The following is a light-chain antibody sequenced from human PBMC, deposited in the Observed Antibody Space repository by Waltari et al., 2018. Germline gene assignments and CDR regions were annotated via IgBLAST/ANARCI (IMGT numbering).Light chain of an antibody. CDR1: QSLLHSNGNTY. CDR3: MQGTHFPYS. V-gene: IGKV2-30*02. J-gene: IGKJ2*03. CDR2: KVS. Sequence: DVVMTHSPLSLPITPGQPASMTCRSSQSLLHSNGNTYLSWFLQKPGQPPRPLIYKVSNRDSWVPDRFSGSGAGTEFKLKISRGEAEGVGVYYCMQGTHFPYSFGQGTKVEIK.